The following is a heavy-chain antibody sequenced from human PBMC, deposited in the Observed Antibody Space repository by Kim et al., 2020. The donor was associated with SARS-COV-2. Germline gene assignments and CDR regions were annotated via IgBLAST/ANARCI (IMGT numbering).Heavy chain of an antibody. D-gene: IGHD1-26*01. CDR1: GGSISSGSYY. Sequence: SETLSLTCTVSGGSISSGSYYWSWIRQPAGKGLEWIGRIYTSGSTNYNPSLKSRVTISVDTSKNQFSLKLSSVTATDTAVYYCAREGSGSYDWFDPWGQGTLVTVSS. CDR2: IYTSGST. CDR3: AREGSGSYDWFDP. J-gene: IGHJ5*02. V-gene: IGHV4-61*02.